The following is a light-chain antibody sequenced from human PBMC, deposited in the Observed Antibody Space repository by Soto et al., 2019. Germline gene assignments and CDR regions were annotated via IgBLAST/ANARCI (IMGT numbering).Light chain of an antibody. CDR1: QSVSSN. CDR2: GAS. J-gene: IGKJ2*01. CDR3: QQYNNWLRGT. V-gene: IGKV3-15*01. Sequence: EIVMTQSPATLSVSPGERATLSCRASQSVSSNLAWYQQKPGQAPRLLIYGASTRATGIPARFSGSGSGTEFTLTISSLQSEDFVVYYCQQYNNWLRGTFGQGTKLEIK.